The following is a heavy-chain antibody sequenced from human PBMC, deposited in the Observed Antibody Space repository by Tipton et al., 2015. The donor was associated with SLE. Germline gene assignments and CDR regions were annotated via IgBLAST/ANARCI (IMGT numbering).Heavy chain of an antibody. CDR3: ASSFYCGGDCYPYYFDY. CDR2: ISSSSSTI. J-gene: IGHJ4*02. D-gene: IGHD2-21*01. CDR1: GFTFSSYS. V-gene: IGHV3-48*01. Sequence: GSLRLSCAASGFTFSSYSMNWVRQAPGKGLEWVSYISSSSSTIYYADSVKGRFTISRDNAKNSLYLQMNSLRAEDTAVYYCASSFYCGGDCYPYYFDYWGQGTLVTVSS.